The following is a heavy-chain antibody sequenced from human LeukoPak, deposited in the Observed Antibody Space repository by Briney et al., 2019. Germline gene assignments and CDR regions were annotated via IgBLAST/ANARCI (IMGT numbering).Heavy chain of an antibody. V-gene: IGHV4-34*01. CDR1: GGSFSGYY. D-gene: IGHD3-10*01. CDR3: ARHYGSGSYSNNWFDP. CDR2: INHSGST. Sequence: SSETLSLTCAVYGGSFSGYYWSWIRQPPGKGLEWIGEINHSGSTNYNPSLKSRVTMSVDTSKNQFSLKLSSVTAADTAVYYCARHYGSGSYSNNWFDPWGQGTLVTVSS. J-gene: IGHJ5*02.